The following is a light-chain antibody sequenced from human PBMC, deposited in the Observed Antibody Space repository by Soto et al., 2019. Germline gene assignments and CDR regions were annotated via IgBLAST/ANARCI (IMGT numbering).Light chain of an antibody. V-gene: IGLV2-14*01. Sequence: QSVLIQPASVSGSPGQSITISCTGTSRDVGGSNYVSWYQHHPHRAPKLLIYEVSYRPSGVSGRFSGSKSGNTASLTISGLQAEDDADYYCSSYTSSNTLEVFGVGTKVTVL. CDR3: SSYTSSNTLEV. J-gene: IGLJ1*01. CDR1: SRDVGGSNY. CDR2: EVS.